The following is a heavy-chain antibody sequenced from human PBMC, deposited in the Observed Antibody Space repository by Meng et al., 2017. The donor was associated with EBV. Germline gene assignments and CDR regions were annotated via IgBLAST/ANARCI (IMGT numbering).Heavy chain of an antibody. CDR3: ARPFPSWQSPRLDPFGA. CDR2: VHYTGST. CDR1: GDSISSFYY. J-gene: IGHJ5*02. Sequence: QLQLRESGPGQVKPSXALSPTCPVSGDSISSFYYWGWIRQPPGRGLEWIGSVHYTGSTYYSPSLKSRVTVSVDTSKNQFSLRLTSVTAADTAVYYCARPFPSWQSPRLDPFGAWGQGTLVTVSS. D-gene: IGHD6-19*01. V-gene: IGHV4-39*01.